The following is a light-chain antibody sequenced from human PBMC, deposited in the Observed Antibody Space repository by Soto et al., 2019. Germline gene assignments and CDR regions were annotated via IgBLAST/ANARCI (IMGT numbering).Light chain of an antibody. V-gene: IGKV1-9*01. CDR1: QAISSY. CDR3: QQLNSCPIT. CDR2: AAS. J-gene: IGKJ5*01. Sequence: DIQLTQAPSFLSASSGDRVSITCLASQAISSYLAWYQQKPGRAPKLLIYAASTLQSGVPSRFSGSGSGTEFTLTITSLQPEDFATYYCQQLNSCPITFGQGTRLEFK.